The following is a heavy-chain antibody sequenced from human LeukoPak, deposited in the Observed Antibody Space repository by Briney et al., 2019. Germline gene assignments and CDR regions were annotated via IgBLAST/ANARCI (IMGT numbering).Heavy chain of an antibody. CDR2: IYYSGST. V-gene: IGHV4-39*01. CDR1: GGSISSSSYS. Sequence: SETLSLTCTVSGGSISSSSYSWGWIRQPPGKGLEWIGSIYYSGSTYYNPSLKRRVTISVDTSKNQFSLKLNSVTAADTAVYYCARGGLYFDYWGQGTLVTVSS. J-gene: IGHJ4*02. D-gene: IGHD3-16*01. CDR3: ARGGLYFDY.